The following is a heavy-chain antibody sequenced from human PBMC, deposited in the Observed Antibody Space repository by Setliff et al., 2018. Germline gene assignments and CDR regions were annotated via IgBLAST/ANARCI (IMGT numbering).Heavy chain of an antibody. J-gene: IGHJ4*02. CDR2: IYYNGDT. Sequence: SETLSLTCSLSGDSISSSSYHWGWIRQSPGKGLEWIGNIYYNGDTNRNPSLKSRVTVSVDASRDQFSLSLSSVTAADTAIYYCARVRVVQGYYEFDHWGQGTLVTVSS. D-gene: IGHD3-3*01. CDR3: ARVRVVQGYYEFDH. V-gene: IGHV4-39*07. CDR1: GDSISSSSYH.